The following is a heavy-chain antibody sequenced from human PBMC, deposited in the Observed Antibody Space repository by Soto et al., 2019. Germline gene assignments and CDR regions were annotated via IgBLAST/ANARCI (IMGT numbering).Heavy chain of an antibody. CDR1: GYTFTSYY. Sequence: ASVKVSCKASGYTFTSYYMHWVRQAPGQGLEWMGIINPSGGSTSYAQKFQGRVTMTRDTSTSTVYMELSSLRSEGTAVYNCARDYWGIAAAGTFPWFDPWGQGTLVTVSS. J-gene: IGHJ5*02. V-gene: IGHV1-46*01. D-gene: IGHD6-13*01. CDR3: ARDYWGIAAAGTFPWFDP. CDR2: INPSGGST.